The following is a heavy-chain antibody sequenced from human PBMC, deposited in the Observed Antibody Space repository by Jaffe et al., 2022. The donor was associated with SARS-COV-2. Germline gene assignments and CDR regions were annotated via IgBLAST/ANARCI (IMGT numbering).Heavy chain of an antibody. CDR2: ISYDGSNK. J-gene: IGHJ4*02. Sequence: QVQLVESGGGVVQPGRSLRLSCAASGFTFSSYAMHWVRQAPGKGLEWVAVISYDGSNKYYADSVKGRFTISRDNSKNTLYLQMNSLRAEDTAVYYCARDFEPGGTRETILGFDYWGQGTLVTVSS. D-gene: IGHD2-15*01. CDR1: GFTFSSYA. CDR3: ARDFEPGGTRETILGFDY. V-gene: IGHV3-30*04.